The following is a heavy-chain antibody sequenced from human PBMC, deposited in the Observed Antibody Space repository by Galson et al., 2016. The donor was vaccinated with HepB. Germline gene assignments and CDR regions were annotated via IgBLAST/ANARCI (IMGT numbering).Heavy chain of an antibody. J-gene: IGHJ5*02. CDR3: ARGLGAPGCS. D-gene: IGHD3-16*01. Sequence: ATLSLTCNVSGFSISFGYYWGWIRQPPGKGLEWVGSIHNSGTTYSNPSLESRVTISVDTSQNQFSLRLSSVTAADTAVYYCARGLGAPGCSWGQGTLVTVSS. CDR1: GFSISFGYY. CDR2: IHNSGTT. V-gene: IGHV4-38-2*02.